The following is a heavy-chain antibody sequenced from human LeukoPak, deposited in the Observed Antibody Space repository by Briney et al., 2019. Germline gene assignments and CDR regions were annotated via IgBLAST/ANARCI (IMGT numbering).Heavy chain of an antibody. Sequence: KPSETVSLTCNVSGYSMRSYYWSWLRQPPGKGLEWIAYFSHSGTTNYSPSLKSRVIISVDTSNHQFSLTLRSVTAADTAVYYCARHLDYDSGGYFYPYFDDWGQGTLVTVSS. D-gene: IGHD3-22*01. J-gene: IGHJ4*02. CDR1: GYSMRSYY. CDR2: FSHSGTT. V-gene: IGHV4-59*08. CDR3: ARHLDYDSGGYFYPYFDD.